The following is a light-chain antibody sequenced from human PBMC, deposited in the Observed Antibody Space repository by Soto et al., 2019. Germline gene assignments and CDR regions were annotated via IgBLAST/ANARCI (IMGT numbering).Light chain of an antibody. J-gene: IGKJ1*01. Sequence: ETVLAQSPGTLSLSPGERVTLSCRASQTASSNYLAWYQQKPGQAPRLLIYGASTRATGIPDRFSGSGSGTDFTLTISRLEPEDFAVYFCQQYGSSPQTFSQGTKVDIK. CDR1: QTASSNY. V-gene: IGKV3-20*01. CDR3: QQYGSSPQT. CDR2: GAS.